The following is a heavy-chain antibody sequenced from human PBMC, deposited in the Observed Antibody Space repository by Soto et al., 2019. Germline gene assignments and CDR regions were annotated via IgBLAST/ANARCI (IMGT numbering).Heavy chain of an antibody. CDR1: GYTITSYD. J-gene: IGHJ6*03. CDR2: MNPNSGNT. D-gene: IGHD3-3*01. Sequence: ASVKVSCKASGYTITSYDINWVRQATGQGLEWMGWMNPNSGNTGYAQKFQGRVTMTRNTSISTAYMELSSLRSEDTAVYYCARGPIFGVAPTYYYLDFWGKGTTVTVSS. V-gene: IGHV1-8*01. CDR3: ARGPIFGVAPTYYYLDF.